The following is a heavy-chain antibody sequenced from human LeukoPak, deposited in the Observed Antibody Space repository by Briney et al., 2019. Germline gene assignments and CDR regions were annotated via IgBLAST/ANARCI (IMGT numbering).Heavy chain of an antibody. J-gene: IGHJ3*02. Sequence: SVKISCTASGGTFSSSAISWVRQAPGQGLQCMGRIIPIFGIANYAQKFQGRVTITADKSTSTAYMELSSLRSEDTAVYYCARALYYYDSSGYYYGAFDIWGQGTMVTVSS. D-gene: IGHD3-22*01. CDR2: IIPIFGIA. CDR3: ARALYYYDSSGYYYGAFDI. V-gene: IGHV1-69*04. CDR1: GGTFSSSA.